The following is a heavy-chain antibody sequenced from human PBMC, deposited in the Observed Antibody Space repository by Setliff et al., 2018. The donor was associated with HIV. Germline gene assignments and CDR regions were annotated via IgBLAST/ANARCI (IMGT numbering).Heavy chain of an antibody. CDR2: IYTGGST. CDR1: GDSISGYY. V-gene: IGHV4-4*09. Sequence: KTSETLSLTCSVSGDSISGYYWTWIRQPPGKGLEWIGYIYTGGSTNYNPSLKSRVTISADTSKNQFSLKLNSVTAADTAVYYCARKGDWNYPYDYWGQGTLVTVSS. D-gene: IGHD1-7*01. CDR3: ARKGDWNYPYDY. J-gene: IGHJ4*02.